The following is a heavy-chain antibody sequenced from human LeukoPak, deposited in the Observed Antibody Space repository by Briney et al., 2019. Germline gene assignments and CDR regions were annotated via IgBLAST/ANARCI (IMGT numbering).Heavy chain of an antibody. D-gene: IGHD3-10*02. CDR2: INPSGGST. CDR1: GYTFTSYY. V-gene: IGHV1-46*01. CDR3: ARVFASPYYYYYGMDV. J-gene: IGHJ6*02. Sequence: ASVKVSCKASGYTFTSYYMHWVRQAPGQGLEWMGIINPSGGSTSYAQKFQGRVTMTRDTSTSTVYMELSSLRSEDTAVYYCARVFASPYYYYYGMDVWGQGTTVTVSS.